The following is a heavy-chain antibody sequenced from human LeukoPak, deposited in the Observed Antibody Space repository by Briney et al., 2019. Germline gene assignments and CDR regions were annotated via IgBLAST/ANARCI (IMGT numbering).Heavy chain of an antibody. CDR2: IYYSGST. CDR1: GGSISSSSYH. V-gene: IGHV4-39*07. Sequence: NPSETLSLTCTVSGGSISSSSYHWRWIRQPPGKGLEWIGSIYYSGSTYYNPSRKSRVTISVDTSNNQFSLKLSSVTAADTAVYSCARHYTYMVRGVITWTLFDYWGQGTLVTVSS. J-gene: IGHJ4*02. D-gene: IGHD3-10*01. CDR3: ARHYTYMVRGVITWTLFDY.